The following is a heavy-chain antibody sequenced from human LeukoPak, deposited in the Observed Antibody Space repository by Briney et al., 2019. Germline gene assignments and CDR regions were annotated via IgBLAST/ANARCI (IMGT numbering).Heavy chain of an antibody. Sequence: NPGGSLRLSCAASGFTFSSYGMHWVRQAPGKGLEWVSAISSSGRYMYYADSVKGRFTISRDNANNSLYLQMDSLRAEDTAVYYCAKDVRSDYFDYWGQGTLVTVSS. J-gene: IGHJ4*02. CDR3: AKDVRSDYFDY. CDR1: GFTFSSYG. CDR2: ISSSGRYM. V-gene: IGHV3-21*01.